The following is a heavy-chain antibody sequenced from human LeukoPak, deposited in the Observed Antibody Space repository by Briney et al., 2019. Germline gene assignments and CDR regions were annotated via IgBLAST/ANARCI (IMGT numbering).Heavy chain of an antibody. CDR2: IYYSRST. V-gene: IGHV4-39*01. CDR1: GGSISSSSYY. D-gene: IGHD6-6*01. J-gene: IGHJ4*02. CDR3: ARRVELDYFDY. Sequence: SETLSLTCTVSGGSISSSSYYWGWIRQPPGKGLEWIGSIYYSRSTYYTPSLKSRVTISVDTSKNQFSLKLNSVTAADTAVYYCARRVELDYFDYWGQGTLVTVSS.